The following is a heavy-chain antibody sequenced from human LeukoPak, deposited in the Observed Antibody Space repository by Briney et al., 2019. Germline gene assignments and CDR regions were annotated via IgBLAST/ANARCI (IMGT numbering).Heavy chain of an antibody. D-gene: IGHD4-17*01. V-gene: IGHV3-7*01. CDR1: GFTFSSYW. J-gene: IGHJ4*02. CDR3: AGLSTVTTFYYFDY. Sequence: GGSLRLSCAASGFTFSSYWMSWVRQAPGKGLEWVANIKQDGSEKYYVDSVKGRFTISRDNAKNSLYLQMNSLRAEDTAVYYCAGLSTVTTFYYFDYCGQGTLVTVSS. CDR2: IKQDGSEK.